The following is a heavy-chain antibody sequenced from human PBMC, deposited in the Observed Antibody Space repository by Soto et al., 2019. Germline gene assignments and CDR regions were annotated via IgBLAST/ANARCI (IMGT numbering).Heavy chain of an antibody. V-gene: IGHV3-11*06. CDR2: ISSNGKYR. CDR3: ARGDYFDSSGPFSDAFDV. CDR1: RFTFSDYY. Sequence: PGGSLRLSCAASRFTFSDYYMTWIRQAPGKGLEWVSYISSNGKYRGYADSVKGRFTISRDNAENSLYLQMDSLRAEDTAVYYCARGDYFDSSGPFSDAFDVWGQGTMVTVSS. J-gene: IGHJ3*01. D-gene: IGHD3-22*01.